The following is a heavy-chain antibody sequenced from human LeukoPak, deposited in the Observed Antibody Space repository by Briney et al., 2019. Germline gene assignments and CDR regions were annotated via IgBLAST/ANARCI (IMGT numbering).Heavy chain of an antibody. Sequence: SETLSLTCTVSGGSISSYYWSWIRQPPGKGLEWIGYIYYSVSTNYNPSLKSRVTISVDTSKNQFSLKLSSVTAADTAVYYCARQNYGDYLETYYFDYWGQGTLVTVSS. CDR1: GGSISSYY. V-gene: IGHV4-59*08. CDR3: ARQNYGDYLETYYFDY. J-gene: IGHJ4*02. CDR2: IYYSVST. D-gene: IGHD4-17*01.